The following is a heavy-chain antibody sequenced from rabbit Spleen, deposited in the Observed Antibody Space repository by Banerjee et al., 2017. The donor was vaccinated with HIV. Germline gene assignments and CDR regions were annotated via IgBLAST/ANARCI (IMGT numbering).Heavy chain of an antibody. Sequence: QSLEESGGDLVKPGTSLTLTCTASGFSFSSGYDMCWVRQAPGKGLEWIACIDTGSRDFTYYASWAKGRFTISKTSSTTVTLQMTSLTAADTATYFCARGSATMTMVITGYYLSLWGQGTLVTVS. CDR1: GFSFSSGYD. CDR2: IDTGSRDFT. V-gene: IGHV1S40*01. J-gene: IGHJ3*01. D-gene: IGHD2-1*01. CDR3: ARGSATMTMVITGYYLSL.